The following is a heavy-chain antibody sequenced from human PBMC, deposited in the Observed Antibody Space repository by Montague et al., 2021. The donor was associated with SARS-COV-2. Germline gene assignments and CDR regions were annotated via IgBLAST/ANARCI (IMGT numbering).Heavy chain of an antibody. Sequence: LSCAASGFTFSSYEMDWVRQAPGKGLEWVSYISSSGSTIYYADSVKGRFTISRDNAKNSLYLQMNSLRAEDTAVYYCARDQLKAQWPYYYYYMDVWGKGTTVTVSS. D-gene: IGHD2-8*01. J-gene: IGHJ6*03. CDR3: ARDQLKAQWPYYYYYMDV. CDR2: ISSSGSTI. V-gene: IGHV3-48*03. CDR1: GFTFSSYE.